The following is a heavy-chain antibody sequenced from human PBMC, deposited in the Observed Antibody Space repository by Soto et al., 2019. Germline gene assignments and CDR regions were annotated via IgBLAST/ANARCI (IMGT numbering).Heavy chain of an antibody. J-gene: IGHJ6*02. CDR3: AAGVSGWYPYGMDV. CDR1: GFTFTSSA. Sequence: GASVKVSCKASGFTFTSSAVQWVRQARGQRLEWIGWIVVGSGNTNYAQKFQERVTITRDMSTSTAYMELSSLRSEDTAVYYCAAGVSGWYPYGMDVWGQGTTVTVSS. D-gene: IGHD6-19*01. CDR2: IVVGSGNT. V-gene: IGHV1-58*01.